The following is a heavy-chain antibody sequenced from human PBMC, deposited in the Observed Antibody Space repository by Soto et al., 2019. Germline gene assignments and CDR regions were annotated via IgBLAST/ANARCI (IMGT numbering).Heavy chain of an antibody. CDR1: GFTFDDYA. J-gene: IGHJ6*03. Sequence: GGSLRLSCAASGFTFDDYAMHWVRQAPGKGLEWVSGISWNSGSIGYADSVKGRFTISRDNAKNSLYLQMNSLRAEDTALYYCAKDSDPRERSGYYTGGGYYYYYYMDVWGKGTTVTVSS. CDR3: AKDSDPRERSGYYTGGGYYYYYYMDV. CDR2: ISWNSGSI. D-gene: IGHD3-3*01. V-gene: IGHV3-9*01.